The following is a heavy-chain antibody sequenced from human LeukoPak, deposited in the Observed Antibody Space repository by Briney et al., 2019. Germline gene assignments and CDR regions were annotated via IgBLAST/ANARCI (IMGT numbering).Heavy chain of an antibody. Sequence: ASVKVSCKASGYTFTNYVMNWVRQAPGRGLEWMGWINTNTGNPTYAQGFTGRFVFSLDTSVSTAYLQISSLKAEDTAVYYCARDPRRHYYYDSSGYDYWGQGTLVTVSS. D-gene: IGHD3-22*01. CDR3: ARDPRRHYYYDSSGYDY. V-gene: IGHV7-4-1*02. CDR2: INTNTGNP. J-gene: IGHJ4*02. CDR1: GYTFTNYV.